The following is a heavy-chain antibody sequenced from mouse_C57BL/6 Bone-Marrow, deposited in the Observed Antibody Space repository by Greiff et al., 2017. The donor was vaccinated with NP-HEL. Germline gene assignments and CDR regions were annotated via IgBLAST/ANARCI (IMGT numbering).Heavy chain of an antibody. CDR1: GYAFSSYW. Sequence: VQLQQSGAELVKPGASVKISCKASGYAFSSYWMNWVKERPGKGLEWIGQIYPGAGDTKYNGKFKGKATLTAEQSASTAYMQVSSLTSEDAAVYFCARGDYGSSRFGYAMDYWGQGTSVTVSS. CDR3: ARGDYGSSRFGYAMDY. D-gene: IGHD1-1*01. V-gene: IGHV1-80*01. CDR2: IYPGAGDT. J-gene: IGHJ4*01.